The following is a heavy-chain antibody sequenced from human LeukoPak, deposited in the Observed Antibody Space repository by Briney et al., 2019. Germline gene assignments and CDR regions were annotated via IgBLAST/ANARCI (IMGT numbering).Heavy chain of an antibody. CDR2: IIPIFGTA. CDR1: GGTFSSYA. V-gene: IGHV1-69*05. Sequence: SVKVSCKASGGTFSSYAISWVRQAPGQGLEWMGRIIPIFGTANYAQKFQGRVTITTGESTSTAYMELSSLRSEDTAVYYCAREIRRDGYNFSPTGYWGQGTLVTVSS. CDR3: AREIRRDGYNFSPTGY. J-gene: IGHJ4*02. D-gene: IGHD5-24*01.